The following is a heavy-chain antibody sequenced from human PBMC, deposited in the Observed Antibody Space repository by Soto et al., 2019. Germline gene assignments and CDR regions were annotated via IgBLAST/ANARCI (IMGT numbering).Heavy chain of an antibody. CDR1: GGSISSYY. V-gene: IGHV4-59*01. CDR3: AKGVRFWEGLLFAGEHSYYYSRDV. CDR2: IYYSGST. D-gene: IGHD3-3*01. J-gene: IGHJ6*03. Sequence: QVQLQESGPGLVKPSETLSLTCTVSGGSISSYYWSWIRQPPGKGLEWIGYIYYSGSTNYNPSLRSGLTITVATSKNHFSMRLSFVPGAERAGYYCAKGVRFWEGLLFAGEHSYYYSRDV.